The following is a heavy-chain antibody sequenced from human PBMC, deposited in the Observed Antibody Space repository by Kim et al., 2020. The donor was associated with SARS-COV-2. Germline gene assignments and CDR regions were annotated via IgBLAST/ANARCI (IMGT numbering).Heavy chain of an antibody. CDR1: GFTFSSYA. CDR2: ISYDGSNK. J-gene: IGHJ4*02. D-gene: IGHD5-12*01. CDR3: ARERGPEMATMREFWY. Sequence: GGSLRLSCAASGFTFSSYAMHWVRQAPGKGLEWVAVISYDGSNKYYADSVKGRFTISRDNSKNTLYLQMNSLRAEDTAVYYCARERGPEMATMREFWYWGQGTLVTVSS. V-gene: IGHV3-30*04.